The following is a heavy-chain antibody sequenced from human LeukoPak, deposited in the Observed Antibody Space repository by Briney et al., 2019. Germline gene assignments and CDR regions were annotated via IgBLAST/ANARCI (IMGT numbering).Heavy chain of an antibody. Sequence: GRSLRLSCAASGFTFDDYAMHWVRQAPGKGLEWVSGISWNSGSIGYADSVKGRFTISRDNAKNTAYLQLNSLRPEDTAVYYCARANPGDLSPWGQGTLVIVSS. V-gene: IGHV3-9*01. J-gene: IGHJ5*02. D-gene: IGHD3-16*01. CDR1: GFTFDDYA. CDR2: ISWNSGSI. CDR3: ARANPGDLSP.